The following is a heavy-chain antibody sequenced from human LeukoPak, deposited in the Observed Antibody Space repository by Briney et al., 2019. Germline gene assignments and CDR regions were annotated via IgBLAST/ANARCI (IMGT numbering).Heavy chain of an antibody. CDR3: ARDREGATLYFDY. D-gene: IGHD1-26*01. Sequence: GGSLRLSCAASGFTFSSYAMHWVRQAPGKGLEWVAVISYDGSNKYYADSVKGRFTISRDNSKNTLHLQMNSLRAEDTAVYYCARDREGATLYFDYWGQGTLVTVSS. CDR1: GFTFSSYA. J-gene: IGHJ4*02. CDR2: ISYDGSNK. V-gene: IGHV3-30-3*01.